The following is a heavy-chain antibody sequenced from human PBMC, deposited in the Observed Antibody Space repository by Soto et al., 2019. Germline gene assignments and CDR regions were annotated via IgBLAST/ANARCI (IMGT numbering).Heavy chain of an antibody. D-gene: IGHD2-15*01. CDR1: GGSISSYY. V-gene: IGHV4-59*08. CDR2: ISYSGNT. Sequence: QVQLQESGPGLVKPSETLSLTCTVSGGSISSYYWSWIRQPPGKGLEWIGYISYSGNTNYNSSLKSRXXIXVXXSKNQSSPNLRSVTAADTAVYYCARRTVVHDAFDIWGQGTMVTVSS. J-gene: IGHJ3*02. CDR3: ARRTVVHDAFDI.